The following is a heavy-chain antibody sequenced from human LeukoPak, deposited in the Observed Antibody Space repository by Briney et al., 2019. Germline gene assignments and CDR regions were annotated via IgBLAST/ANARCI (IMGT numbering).Heavy chain of an antibody. Sequence: GGSLRLSCAASGFTFSSYAMSWVRQAPGEGLEWVSSISGSGGSTYYADSAKGRFTISRDNSKNTLYLQMNSLRAEDTAVYYCAKDRSYAFDIWGQGTMVTVSS. J-gene: IGHJ3*02. V-gene: IGHV3-23*01. CDR1: GFTFSSYA. CDR3: AKDRSYAFDI. CDR2: ISGSGGST. D-gene: IGHD3-16*02.